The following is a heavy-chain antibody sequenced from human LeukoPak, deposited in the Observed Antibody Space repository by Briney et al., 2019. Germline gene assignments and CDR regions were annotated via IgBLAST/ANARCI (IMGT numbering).Heavy chain of an antibody. Sequence: SETLSLTCTVSGGSISSYYWSWIRQPAGKGLEWIGRIYTSGSTNYNPSLKSRVTMSVDTSKNQFSLKLSSVTAADTAVYYCAAEGYSGSYVDYWGQGTLVTVSS. CDR1: GGSISSYY. CDR3: AAEGYSGSYVDY. J-gene: IGHJ4*02. V-gene: IGHV4-4*07. CDR2: IYTSGST. D-gene: IGHD1-26*01.